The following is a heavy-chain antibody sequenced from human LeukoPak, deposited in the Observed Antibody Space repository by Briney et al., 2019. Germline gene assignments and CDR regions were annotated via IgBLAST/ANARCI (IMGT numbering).Heavy chain of an antibody. CDR2: IYSDNT. Sequence: GGSLRLSCTVSGFTVSSNSMSWVRQAPGKGLEWVSFIYSDNTHYSDSVKGRFTISRDNSKNTLYLHMKSLRAEDTAVYYCAKGSGWLLPQYFDFWGQGTLVTVSS. CDR3: AKGSGWLLPQYFDF. J-gene: IGHJ4*02. CDR1: GFTVSSNS. D-gene: IGHD2-21*01. V-gene: IGHV3-53*01.